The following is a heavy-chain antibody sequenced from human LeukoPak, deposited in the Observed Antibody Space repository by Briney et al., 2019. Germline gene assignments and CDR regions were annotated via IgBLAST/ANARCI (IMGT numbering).Heavy chain of an antibody. CDR3: AREGRYSYGLSDY. Sequence: GGSLRLSCAASGFTFSSFWMSWVRQAPGKGLEWVAHIKQDGSEKYYVDSVKGRFTISRDNAQNSLYLQMNSLRAEDTAVYYCAREGRYSYGLSDYWGQGTLVTVSS. V-gene: IGHV3-7*01. D-gene: IGHD5-18*01. CDR1: GFTFSSFW. CDR2: IKQDGSEK. J-gene: IGHJ4*02.